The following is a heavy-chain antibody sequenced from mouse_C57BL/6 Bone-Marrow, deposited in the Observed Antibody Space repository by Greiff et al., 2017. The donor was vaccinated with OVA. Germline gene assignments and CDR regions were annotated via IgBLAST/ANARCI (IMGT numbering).Heavy chain of an antibody. V-gene: IGHV1-18*01. CDR3: ARADYYDYDWGAWFAY. J-gene: IGHJ3*01. Sequence: EVQLQQSGPELVKPGASVKIPCKASGYTFTDYNMDWVKQSHGKSLEWIGDINANNGGTIYNQKFKGKATLTVDKSSSTAYMELRSLTSEDTAVYYSARADYYDYDWGAWFAYWGRGTVVTVSA. CDR1: GYTFTDYN. CDR2: INANNGGT. D-gene: IGHD2-4*01.